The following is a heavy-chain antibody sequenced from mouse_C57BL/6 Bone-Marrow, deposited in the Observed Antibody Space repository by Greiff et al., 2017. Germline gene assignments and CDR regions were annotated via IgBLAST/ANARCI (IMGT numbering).Heavy chain of an antibody. J-gene: IGHJ2*01. CDR2: IYPGSGST. CDR3: ARGGYGIHFDY. CDR1: GYTFTSYW. V-gene: IGHV1-55*01. Sequence: QVQLQQPGAELVKPGASVKMSCKASGYTFTSYWITWVKQRPGQGLEWIGDIYPGSGSTNYNGKFKSKATLTVDKSSSTAYMQLRSLTSEDSAVYYCARGGYGIHFDYWGQGTTLAVSS. D-gene: IGHD2-10*02.